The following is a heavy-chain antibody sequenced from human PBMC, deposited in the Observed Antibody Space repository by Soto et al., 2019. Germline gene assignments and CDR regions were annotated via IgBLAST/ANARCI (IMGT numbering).Heavy chain of an antibody. D-gene: IGHD3-22*01. CDR2: IKSKNDGGTP. Sequence: EVQLVESGGGLVKPGGSLRLSCAVSGSTFTDAWMNWVRQAPGKGLEWVGHIKSKNDGGTPDYSAAVKGRFTISRDDFKHTVYLEMNSLKIEDTAVYYCTTDPFSRNFYYYDFDYWGHGTQVTVSS. CDR3: TTDPFSRNFYYYDFDY. CDR1: GSTFTDAW. V-gene: IGHV3-15*01. J-gene: IGHJ4*01.